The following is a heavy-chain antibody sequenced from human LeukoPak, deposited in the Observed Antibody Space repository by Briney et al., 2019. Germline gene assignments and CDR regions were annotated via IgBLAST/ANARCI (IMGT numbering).Heavy chain of an antibody. V-gene: IGHV3-20*04. D-gene: IGHD6-19*01. CDR1: GLTFDDYG. CDR3: ARVSDISVAAYFDY. J-gene: IGHJ4*02. Sequence: PGGSVRLSCAASGLTFDDYGLSWVRQAPGKGLEWVSTINWNGGSTGYADSVKGRFTISRDNAKNSLYLQMNSLRAEDTALYYCARVSDISVAAYFDYWGQGTLVTVSS. CDR2: INWNGGST.